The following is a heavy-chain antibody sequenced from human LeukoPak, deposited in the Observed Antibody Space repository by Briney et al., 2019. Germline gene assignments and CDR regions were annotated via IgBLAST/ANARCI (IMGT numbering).Heavy chain of an antibody. V-gene: IGHV4-34*01. D-gene: IGHD4-23*01. CDR2: INHSGST. CDR3: ARVSRAKGNSF. J-gene: IGHJ4*02. Sequence: PSETLSLTCAVYGGSFSGYYCSWIRQPPGKGLEWIGEINHSGSTNYNPSLKSRVTISVDTSKNQFSLKLSSVTAADTAVYYCARVSRAKGNSFWGQGNLVTVSS. CDR1: GGSFSGYY.